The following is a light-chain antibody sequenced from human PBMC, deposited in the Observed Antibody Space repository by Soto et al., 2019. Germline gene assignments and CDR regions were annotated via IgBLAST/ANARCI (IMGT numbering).Light chain of an antibody. CDR1: SSAFGNYNL. J-gene: IGLJ1*01. CDR3: CSSLIICAAQIVALSV. CDR2: EGR. Sequence: QSALTQPASVSGSPGQSITISCSGTSSAFGNYNLVSWYQHHPGKAPKLFIYEGRKRPSGVSNRFSDSKSGSTASLTISGLQAEDESDYLCCSSLIICAAQIVALSVFAPGTKLTVL. V-gene: IGLV2-23*01.